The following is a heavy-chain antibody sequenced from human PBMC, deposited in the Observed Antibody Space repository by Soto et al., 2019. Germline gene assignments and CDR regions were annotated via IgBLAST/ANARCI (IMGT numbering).Heavy chain of an antibody. J-gene: IGHJ6*02. V-gene: IGHV3-30-3*01. Sequence: QVPLVESGGGVVQPGRSLRLSCAASGFTFSSYAMHWVRQAPGKGLEWVAVISYDGSNKYYADSVKGRFTISRDNSKNTLYLQMNSLRAEDTAVYYCARGGVVAGNYYYYYGMDVWGQGTTVTVSS. CDR1: GFTFSSYA. CDR2: ISYDGSNK. D-gene: IGHD2-15*01. CDR3: ARGGVVAGNYYYYYGMDV.